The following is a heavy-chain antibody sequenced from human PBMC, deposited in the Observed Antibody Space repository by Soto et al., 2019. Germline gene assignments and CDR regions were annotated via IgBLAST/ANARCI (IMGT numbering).Heavy chain of an antibody. D-gene: IGHD3-3*01. CDR2: ISAYNGNT. Sequence: ASGKVSCDASGYTFSSYGISWVRQAPGQGLEWMGWISAYNGNTNYAQKLQGRVTMTTDTSTSTAYMELRSLRSDDTAVDYCARDRGDFWSGYYQGGDYYYGMDVRGQGTTVPAS. CDR1: GYTFSSYG. J-gene: IGHJ6*02. V-gene: IGHV1-18*01. CDR3: ARDRGDFWSGYYQGGDYYYGMDV.